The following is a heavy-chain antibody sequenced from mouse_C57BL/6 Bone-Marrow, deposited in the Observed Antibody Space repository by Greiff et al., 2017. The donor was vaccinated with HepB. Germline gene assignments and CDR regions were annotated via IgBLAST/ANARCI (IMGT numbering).Heavy chain of an antibody. CDR1: GYTFTSYG. Sequence: VQLQQSGAELARPGASVKLSCKASGYTFTSYGISWVKQRTGQGLEWIGEIYPRSGNTYYNEKFKGKATLTADKSSSTAYMELHSLTSEDSAVYICARCDSNGSNPYYFDYWGQGTTLTVSS. CDR2: IYPRSGNT. J-gene: IGHJ2*01. D-gene: IGHD1-1*01. V-gene: IGHV1-81*01. CDR3: ARCDSNGSNPYYFDY.